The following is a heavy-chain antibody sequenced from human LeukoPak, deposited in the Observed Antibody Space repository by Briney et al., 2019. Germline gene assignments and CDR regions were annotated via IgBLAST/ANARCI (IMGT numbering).Heavy chain of an antibody. CDR3: ARGKRYFPIDY. D-gene: IGHD3-9*01. CDR1: GSIFTTYW. Sequence: GESLQISCKGSGSIFTTYWIGWVRQLPGKGLEWMGIIQPGDSDTRYSPSFQGQVTISADKSISTAYLQWSSLKASDTAMYYCARGKRYFPIDYWGQGTLVTVSS. CDR2: IQPGDSDT. J-gene: IGHJ4*02. V-gene: IGHV5-51*01.